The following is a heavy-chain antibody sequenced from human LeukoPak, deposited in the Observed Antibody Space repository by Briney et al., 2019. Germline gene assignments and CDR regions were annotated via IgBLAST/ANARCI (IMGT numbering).Heavy chain of an antibody. V-gene: IGHV7-4-1*02. D-gene: IGHD3-22*01. Sequence: ASVKVSCKASGYTFTSYAMNWVRQAPGQGLEWMGWINTSTGNPTYAQGFTGRFVFSLDTSVSTAYLQISSLKAEDTAVYYCAREKYYYDSSGYYSYWGQGTLVTVSS. J-gene: IGHJ4*02. CDR1: GYTFTSYA. CDR2: INTSTGNP. CDR3: AREKYYYDSSGYYSY.